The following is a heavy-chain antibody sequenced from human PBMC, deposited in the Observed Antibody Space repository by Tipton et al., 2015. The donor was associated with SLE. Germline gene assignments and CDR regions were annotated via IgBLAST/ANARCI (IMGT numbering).Heavy chain of an antibody. V-gene: IGHV4-34*01. J-gene: IGHJ4*02. CDR3: ARGVRITMSRGSLDY. CDR1: GGSFSGYY. CDR2: IYHSGST. D-gene: IGHD3-10*01. Sequence: TLSLTCAVSGGSFSGYYWSWIRQPPGKGLEWIGEIYHSGSTNYNPSLESRVTISVDTSKNEFSLKLRSVTAADTAIYYCARGVRITMSRGSLDYWGQGTLVTVAS.